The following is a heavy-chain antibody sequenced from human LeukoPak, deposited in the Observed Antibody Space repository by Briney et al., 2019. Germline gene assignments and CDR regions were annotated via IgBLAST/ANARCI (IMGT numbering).Heavy chain of an antibody. CDR3: ARAAYSSGPDY. J-gene: IGHJ4*02. V-gene: IGHV3-48*02. Sequence: SVRCRFTISRDNAKNSLYLQVNSLRDEDTAMYFCARAAYSSGPDYWGQGTLVTVSS. D-gene: IGHD6-19*01.